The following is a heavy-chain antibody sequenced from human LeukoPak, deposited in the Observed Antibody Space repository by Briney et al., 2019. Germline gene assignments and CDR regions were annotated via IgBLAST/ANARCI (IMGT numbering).Heavy chain of an antibody. J-gene: IGHJ3*02. CDR3: AKSNGYGLVDI. CDR1: GFTFSSYA. V-gene: IGHV3-23*01. CDR2: FSVSDQTT. D-gene: IGHD3-10*01. Sequence: GGSLRLSCAASGFTFSSYAMSWVRQAPGKGLEWVSGFSVSDQTTYYADSVKGRFTISRDNSKNTLYLQINSLRAEDTAVYYCAKSNGYGLVDIWGQGTMVTVSS.